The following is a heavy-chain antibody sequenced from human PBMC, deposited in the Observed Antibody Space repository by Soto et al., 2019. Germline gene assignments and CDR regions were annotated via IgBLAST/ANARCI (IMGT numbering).Heavy chain of an antibody. CDR1: GGSVSSSSYY. CDR3: ASSYGDYVSY. J-gene: IGHJ4*02. D-gene: IGHD4-17*01. V-gene: IGHV4-39*01. Sequence: PSETLSLTCTVSGGSVSSSSYYGGWIRQPSGKGLEWIGSIYYSGSTYYNPSLKSRVTISVDTSKNQFSLKLSSVTAADTAVYYCASSYGDYVSYWGQGTLVTVSS. CDR2: IYYSGST.